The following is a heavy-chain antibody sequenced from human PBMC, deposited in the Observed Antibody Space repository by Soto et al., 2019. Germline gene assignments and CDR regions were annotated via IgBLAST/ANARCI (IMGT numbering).Heavy chain of an antibody. Sequence: QVRLVQSGAEVKKPGASVKVSCKASGYTFTSYGFSWVRQAPGQGLEWMGWISAYNGNTNYAQKFQGRVTMTTDTSTRRAHMELRSLRSDTTAAHYCAGERALWFGEQEYVQHWGQGTLVTVSS. V-gene: IGHV1-18*01. CDR2: ISAYNGNT. CDR1: GYTFTSYG. J-gene: IGHJ1*01. CDR3: AGERALWFGEQEYVQH. D-gene: IGHD3-10*01.